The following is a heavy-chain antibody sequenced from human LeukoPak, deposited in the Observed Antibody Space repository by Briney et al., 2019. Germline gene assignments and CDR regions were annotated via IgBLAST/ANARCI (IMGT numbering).Heavy chain of an antibody. CDR1: GGSFSGYY. Sequence: SETLSLTCAVYGGSFSGYYRSWIRQPPGKGLEWIGEINHSGSTNYNPSLKSRVTISVDTSKNQFSLKLSSVTAADTAVYYCARGGDGYNDYWGQGTLVTVSS. J-gene: IGHJ4*02. V-gene: IGHV4-34*01. CDR2: INHSGST. D-gene: IGHD5-24*01. CDR3: ARGGDGYNDY.